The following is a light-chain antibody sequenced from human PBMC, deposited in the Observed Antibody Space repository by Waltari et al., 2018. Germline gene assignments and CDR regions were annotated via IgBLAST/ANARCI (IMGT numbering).Light chain of an antibody. J-gene: IGKJ4*01. CDR3: QQYNAWPLT. Sequence: IVMTQSPATLSVSPGERATLSCRASQNIYVNLAWYQQRPGQAPRVLVYGASTRDTGIPARFSGSGSGTEFTLTISNLQSEDFAFYFCQQYNAWPLTFGGGTKVEVK. CDR1: QNIYVN. CDR2: GAS. V-gene: IGKV3D-15*01.